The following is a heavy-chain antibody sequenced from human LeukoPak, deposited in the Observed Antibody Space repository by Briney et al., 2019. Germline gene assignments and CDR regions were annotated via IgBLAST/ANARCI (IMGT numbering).Heavy chain of an antibody. CDR3: ARVVIAAAGTDPYGTLDYYMDV. Sequence: GGSLRLSCAASGFTFSSYSMNWVRQAPGKGLEWVSSISSSSSYIYYADSVKGRFTISRDNAKNSLYLQMNSLRAEDTAVYYCARVVIAAAGTDPYGTLDYYMDVWGKGTTVTISS. CDR1: GFTFSSYS. V-gene: IGHV3-21*01. D-gene: IGHD6-13*01. CDR2: ISSSSSYI. J-gene: IGHJ6*03.